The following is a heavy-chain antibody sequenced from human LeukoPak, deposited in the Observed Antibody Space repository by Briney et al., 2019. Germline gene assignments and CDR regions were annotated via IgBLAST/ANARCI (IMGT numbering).Heavy chain of an antibody. D-gene: IGHD1-26*01. CDR3: ARVLSGSYDNYFDY. CDR2: INRDGSIA. CDR1: GFTFSSDW. V-gene: IGHV3-74*01. J-gene: IGHJ4*02. Sequence: PGGSLRLSCAASGFTFSSDWMHWVRQAPGKGLVWVSRINRDGSIANYADSVKGRFTISRDNSKNTLYLRMNSLKAEDAAVYYCARVLSGSYDNYFDYWGQGTLVTVSS.